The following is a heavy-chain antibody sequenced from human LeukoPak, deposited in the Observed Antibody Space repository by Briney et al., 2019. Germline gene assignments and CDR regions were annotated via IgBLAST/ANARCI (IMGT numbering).Heavy chain of an antibody. D-gene: IGHD6-13*01. Sequence: SETLSLTCAVYGGSFSGYYWSWIRQPPGKGLEWIGEINHSGRSNYNPSLKSRVTISVDTSKNQFSLNLSSVTAADTAVYHCTRFPSSSWSHGMDVWGQGTTVTVSS. CDR2: INHSGRS. V-gene: IGHV4-34*01. J-gene: IGHJ6*02. CDR1: GGSFSGYY. CDR3: TRFPSSSWSHGMDV.